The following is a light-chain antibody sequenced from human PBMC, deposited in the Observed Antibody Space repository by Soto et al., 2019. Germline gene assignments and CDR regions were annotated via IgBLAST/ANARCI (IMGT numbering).Light chain of an antibody. Sequence: QSVLTQPASVSESPGQSITISCTGTSSDVGGYDYVSWYQQHPGRAPKLMIYEVSNRPFGVSDRFSASKSGNTASLTISGLQADDEADHYCSSYTSISTLVFGTGTKVTVL. CDR2: EVS. CDR3: SSYTSISTLV. J-gene: IGLJ1*01. CDR1: SSDVGGYDY. V-gene: IGLV2-14*01.